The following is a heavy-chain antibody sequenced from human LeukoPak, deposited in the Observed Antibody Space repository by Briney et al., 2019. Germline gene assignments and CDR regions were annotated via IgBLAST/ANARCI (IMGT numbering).Heavy chain of an antibody. CDR1: GFTFSSYA. J-gene: IGHJ4*02. CDR3: AKVLAAAGTGSVFDY. D-gene: IGHD6-13*01. V-gene: IGHV3-30-3*01. Sequence: GGSLRLSCAASGFTFSSYAMHWVRQAPGKGLEWVAVISYDGSNKYYADSVKGRFTISRDNSKNTLYLQMNSLRAEDTALYYCAKVLAAAGTGSVFDYWGQGTLVTVSS. CDR2: ISYDGSNK.